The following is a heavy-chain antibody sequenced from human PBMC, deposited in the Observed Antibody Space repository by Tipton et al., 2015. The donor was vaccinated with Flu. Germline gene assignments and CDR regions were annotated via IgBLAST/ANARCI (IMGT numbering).Heavy chain of an antibody. Sequence: SLRLSCAASGFTFSVYWIHWVRQAPGEGLVWLSAIKSDGTTRTYADSLKGRSAISRDNSKNALYLLISSLRPEDTAVYYCAKDGWDTSGWYPFDYWGQGTLVTVSA. J-gene: IGHJ4*02. CDR1: GFTFSVYW. CDR3: AKDGWDTSGWYPFDY. D-gene: IGHD6-19*01. CDR2: IKSDGTTR. V-gene: IGHV3-74*01.